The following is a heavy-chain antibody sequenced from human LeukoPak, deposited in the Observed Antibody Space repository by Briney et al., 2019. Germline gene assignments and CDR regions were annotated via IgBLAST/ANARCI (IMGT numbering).Heavy chain of an antibody. J-gene: IGHJ3*02. Sequence: GGSLRLSCTASGFTFGDYAMSWVRQAPGKGLEWVGFIRSKAYGGTTEYAASVKGRFTISRDDSKSIAYLQMNSLKTEDTAVYYCTRRAVYYDFWSGQHGDAFDIWGQGTMVTVSS. CDR2: IRSKAYGGTT. V-gene: IGHV3-49*04. CDR1: GFTFGDYA. D-gene: IGHD3-3*01. CDR3: TRRAVYYDFWSGQHGDAFDI.